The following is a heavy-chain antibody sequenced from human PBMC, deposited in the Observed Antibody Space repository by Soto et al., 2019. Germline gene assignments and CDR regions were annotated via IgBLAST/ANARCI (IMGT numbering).Heavy chain of an antibody. D-gene: IGHD6-19*01. V-gene: IGHV1-18*01. CDR2: ISAYNGNT. Sequence: ASVKDSCKASGYTFTSYGISWVRQAPGQGLEWMGCISAYNGNTNYAQKLQGRVTMTTDTSTSTAYMELRSLRSDDTAVYYCARGRSTGIAVAGSWFDPWGQGTLVTVSS. J-gene: IGHJ5*02. CDR3: ARGRSTGIAVAGSWFDP. CDR1: GYTFTSYG.